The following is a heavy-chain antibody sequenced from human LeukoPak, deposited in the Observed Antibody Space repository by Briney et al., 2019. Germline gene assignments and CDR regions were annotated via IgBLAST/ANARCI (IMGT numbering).Heavy chain of an antibody. J-gene: IGHJ5*02. V-gene: IGHV4-30-4*08. CDR1: GGSISSGDYY. CDR2: IYYSGNT. Sequence: SQTLSLTCTVSGGSISSGDYYWSWIRQPPGKGLEWIGYIYYSGNTYYNPSLKSRVTISVDTSKNQFSLKLSSVTAADTAVYYCARGGYSYGSSPWFDPWGQGTLVTVSS. D-gene: IGHD5-18*01. CDR3: ARGGYSYGSSPWFDP.